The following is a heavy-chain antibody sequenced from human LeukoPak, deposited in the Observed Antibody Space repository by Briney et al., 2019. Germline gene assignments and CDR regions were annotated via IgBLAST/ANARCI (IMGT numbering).Heavy chain of an antibody. Sequence: SETLSLTCTVSAGSISSSNYYWGWIRQPPGKGLEWIGSIYYSGSTYYNPSLKSRVSISVDTSKNQFSLKLSSVTAADTAVYYCARDSGYYDSSGSPRWGQGTLVTVSS. J-gene: IGHJ4*02. CDR2: IYYSGST. D-gene: IGHD3-22*01. CDR3: ARDSGYYDSSGSPR. CDR1: AGSISSSNYY. V-gene: IGHV4-39*07.